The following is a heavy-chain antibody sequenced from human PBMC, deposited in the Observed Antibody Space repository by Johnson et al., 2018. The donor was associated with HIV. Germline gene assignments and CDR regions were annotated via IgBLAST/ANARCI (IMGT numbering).Heavy chain of an antibody. CDR2: INWNGGST. CDR3: ARELTSGSSMAFDI. D-gene: IGHD1-26*01. Sequence: VQLVESGGGVVQPGRSLRLSCAASGFTFDDYDMSWVRQAPGKGLEWVSGINWNGGSTGYADSVKGRFTISRDNAKNSLYLQMNSLRAEDTALYYCARELTSGSSMAFDIWGQGTMVTVSS. J-gene: IGHJ3*02. V-gene: IGHV3-20*04. CDR1: GFTFDDYD.